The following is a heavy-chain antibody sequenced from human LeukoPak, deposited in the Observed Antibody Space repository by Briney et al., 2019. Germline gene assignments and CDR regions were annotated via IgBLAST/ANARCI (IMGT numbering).Heavy chain of an antibody. V-gene: IGHV4-38-2*02. CDR3: AREGGGYDSSGYWHWFGP. J-gene: IGHJ5*02. CDR2: IYYSGST. CDR1: GYSISSTYY. Sequence: SETLSPTCTVAGYSISSTYYWGWIRQPPGQGLEWIGSIYYSGSTFYNPSLKSRVTLSVDTSKKQFSLKLSSVTAADTAMYYCAREGGGYDSSGYWHWFGPWGQGTLVIVSS. D-gene: IGHD3-22*01.